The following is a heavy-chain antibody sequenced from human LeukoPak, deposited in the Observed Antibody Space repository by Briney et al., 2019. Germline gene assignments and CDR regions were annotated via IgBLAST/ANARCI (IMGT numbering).Heavy chain of an antibody. Sequence: ASVKVSCKASGGTFNSYAISWVRQAPGQGLEWMGGIIPIFGTANYAQKFQGRVTITADESTSTAYMELSSLRSEDTAVYYCATSLRRGYCSSTSCYQLSFDPWGQGTLVTVSS. CDR1: GGTFNSYA. V-gene: IGHV1-69*13. CDR3: ATSLRRGYCSSTSCYQLSFDP. CDR2: IIPIFGTA. D-gene: IGHD2-2*01. J-gene: IGHJ5*02.